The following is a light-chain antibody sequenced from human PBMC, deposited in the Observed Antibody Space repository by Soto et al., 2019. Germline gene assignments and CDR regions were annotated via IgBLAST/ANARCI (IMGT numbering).Light chain of an antibody. CDR2: QVN. CDR1: NGDVGAYDY. CDR3: CSYAGSNTWV. V-gene: IGLV2-14*01. J-gene: IGLJ3*02. Sequence: QSALTQPASVSGSPGQSITISCTGTNGDVGAYDYVSWYQQHPGKAPKLMISQVNNQPSGVSNRFSGSKFGNTASLTVSGLQAEDEADYYCCSYAGSNTWVFGGGTKLTVL.